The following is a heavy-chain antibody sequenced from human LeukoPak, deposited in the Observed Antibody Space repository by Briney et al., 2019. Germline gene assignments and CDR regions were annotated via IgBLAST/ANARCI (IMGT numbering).Heavy chain of an antibody. CDR1: GGSISSSSYY. D-gene: IGHD3-10*01. Sequence: PSETLSLTCTVSGGSISSSSYYWRWIRQPPGKGLEWIGEINHSGSTNYNPSLKSRVTISVDTSKNQFSLKLSSVTAADTAVYYCARGARITMVRGVIQNYYFDYWGQGTLVTVSS. CDR2: INHSGST. J-gene: IGHJ4*02. CDR3: ARGARITMVRGVIQNYYFDY. V-gene: IGHV4-39*07.